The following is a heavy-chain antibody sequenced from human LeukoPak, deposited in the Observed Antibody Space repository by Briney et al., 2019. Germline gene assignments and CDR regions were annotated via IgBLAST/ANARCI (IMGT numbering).Heavy chain of an antibody. V-gene: IGHV3-74*01. CDR3: ASFRYGDHGVDC. J-gene: IGHJ4*02. CDR2: INEDGSGT. CDR1: GFTFSSYW. Sequence: PGGSLRLSCAASGFTFSSYWMHWVRQAPGKGLVWVSRINEDGSGTSYADSVKGRFTISRDNAKNTLYLQMNSLRAEDTAVYYCASFRYGDHGVDCWGQGTPVTVSS. D-gene: IGHD4-17*01.